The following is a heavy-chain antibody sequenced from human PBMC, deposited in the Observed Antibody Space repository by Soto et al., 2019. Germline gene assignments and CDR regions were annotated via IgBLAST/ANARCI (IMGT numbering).Heavy chain of an antibody. CDR2: ISGSGGST. V-gene: IGHV3-23*01. J-gene: IGHJ6*02. CDR1: GFTFSSYA. Sequence: GGSLRLSCAASGFTFSSYAMSWVRQAPGKGLEWVSAISGSGGSTYYADSVKGRFTISGDNSKNTLYLQMNSLRAEDTAVYYCAKDKGFQVVPAAIGYYYYGMDVWGQGTTVTVSS. CDR3: AKDKGFQVVPAAIGYYYYGMDV. D-gene: IGHD2-2*01.